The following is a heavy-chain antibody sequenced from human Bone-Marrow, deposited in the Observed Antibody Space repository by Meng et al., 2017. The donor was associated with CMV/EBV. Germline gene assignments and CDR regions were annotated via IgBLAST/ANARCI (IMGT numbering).Heavy chain of an antibody. J-gene: IGHJ4*02. D-gene: IGHD2/OR15-2a*01. CDR1: WSSLCSSRVR. Sequence: QLLLKVSATSLLYSTDTLTLSWLWSWSSLCSSRVRCGWICQPPGKALELLALIYWDDDKRYSPSLKSRLTIPKDTSKNQVVLTMTNMDPVDTATSYCAHNSIRVYFDYWGQGTLVTVSS. CDR3: AHNSIRVYFDY. CDR2: IYWDDDK. V-gene: IGHV2-5*02.